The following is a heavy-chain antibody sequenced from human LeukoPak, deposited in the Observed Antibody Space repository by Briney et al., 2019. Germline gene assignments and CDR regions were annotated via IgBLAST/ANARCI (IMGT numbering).Heavy chain of an antibody. CDR3: ARSSPYSSSWYGGGFDY. J-gene: IGHJ4*02. CDR1: GYTFTSYY. V-gene: IGHV1-46*01. CDR2: INPSGGST. D-gene: IGHD6-13*01. Sequence: ASVKVSFKASGYTFTSYYMHWVRQAPGQGLEWMGIINPSGGSTSYAQKFQGRVTMTRDTSTSTVYMELSSLRSEDTAVYYCARSSPYSSSWYGGGFDYWGQGTLVTVSS.